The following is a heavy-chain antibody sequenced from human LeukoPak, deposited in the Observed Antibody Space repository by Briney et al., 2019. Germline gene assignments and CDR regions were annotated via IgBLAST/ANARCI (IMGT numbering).Heavy chain of an antibody. D-gene: IGHD2-2*02. CDR1: GGSFSGYY. Sequence: SETLSLTCAVYGGSFSGYYWSWIRQPPGKGLEWIGEISHSGSTDYNPSLKSRVTISVDTSKNQFSLKLSSVTAADTAVYYCARPQGSHCSSTSCYIRSDAFDIWGQGTMVTVSS. J-gene: IGHJ3*02. CDR3: ARPQGSHCSSTSCYIRSDAFDI. CDR2: ISHSGST. V-gene: IGHV4-34*01.